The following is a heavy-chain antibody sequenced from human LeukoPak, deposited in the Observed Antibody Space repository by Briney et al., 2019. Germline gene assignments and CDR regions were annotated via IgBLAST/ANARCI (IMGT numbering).Heavy chain of an antibody. D-gene: IGHD2-15*01. CDR3: AKSREIVVVVAATLDY. Sequence: GGSLRLSCAASGFTFSSYAMHWVRQAPGKGLEWVAVISYDGSNKYYADSVKGRFTISRDNSKNTRYLQMNSLRAEDTAVYYCAKSREIVVVVAATLDYWGQGTLVTVSS. J-gene: IGHJ4*02. V-gene: IGHV3-30-3*02. CDR2: ISYDGSNK. CDR1: GFTFSSYA.